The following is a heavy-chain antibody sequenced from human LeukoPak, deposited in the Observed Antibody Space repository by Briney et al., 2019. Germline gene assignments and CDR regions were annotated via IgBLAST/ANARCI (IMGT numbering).Heavy chain of an antibody. CDR1: GGSISSSEYY. J-gene: IGHJ3*02. D-gene: IGHD2-15*01. Sequence: SETLSLTCIVSGGSISSSEYYWGWIRQPPGKGLEWIGSIYYSGSTYYNPSLKSRVTISVDTSKNHFSLRLSSVTAADTAMFYCARLTIAANAFDIWGQGTMVTVSS. CDR3: ARLTIAANAFDI. V-gene: IGHV4-39*02. CDR2: IYYSGST.